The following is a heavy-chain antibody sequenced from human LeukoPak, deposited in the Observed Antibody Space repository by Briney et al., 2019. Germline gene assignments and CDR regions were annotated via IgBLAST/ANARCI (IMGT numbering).Heavy chain of an antibody. CDR3: ARHRSGWLQSSFDY. D-gene: IGHD5-24*01. V-gene: IGHV4-39*01. J-gene: IGHJ4*02. CDR1: GGSISSSSYY. CDR2: IYYSGST. Sequence: SETLSLTCTVSGGSISSSSYYWGWIRQPPGKGLEWIGSIYYSGSTYYNPALKSRVTISVDTSKNQFSLKLSSVTAADTAVYYCARHRSGWLQSSFDYWGQGTLVTVSS.